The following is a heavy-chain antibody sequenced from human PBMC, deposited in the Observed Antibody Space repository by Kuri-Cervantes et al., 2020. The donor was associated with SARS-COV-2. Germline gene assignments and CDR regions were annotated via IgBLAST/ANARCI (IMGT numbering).Heavy chain of an antibody. J-gene: IGHJ4*02. CDR1: GFTFSSYA. CDR3: AKDHSLVGATTFDY. D-gene: IGHD1-26*01. V-gene: IGHV3-23*01. CDR2: ISGSGGST. Sequence: GESLKISCAASGFTFSSYAMSWVRQAPGKGLEWVSAISGSGGSTYYADSVKGRFTISRDNSKNTLYLQMDSLRAEDTAVYYCAKDHSLVGATTFDYWSQGTLVTVSS.